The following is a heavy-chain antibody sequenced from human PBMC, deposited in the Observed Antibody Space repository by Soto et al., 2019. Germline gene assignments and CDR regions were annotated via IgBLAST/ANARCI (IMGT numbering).Heavy chain of an antibody. CDR3: ARDPYCGGDCYSVIYYYYGMDV. J-gene: IGHJ6*02. D-gene: IGHD2-21*02. V-gene: IGHV1-18*01. CDR1: CYTFTSYG. Sequence: GXSEQVSFKASCYTFTSYGISWVRKAPGQGLEWMGWISAYNGNTNYAQNLQGRVTMTTDTSTSTAYMELRSLRSDDTAVYYCARDPYCGGDCYSVIYYYYGMDVWGQGTTVTVS. CDR2: ISAYNGNT.